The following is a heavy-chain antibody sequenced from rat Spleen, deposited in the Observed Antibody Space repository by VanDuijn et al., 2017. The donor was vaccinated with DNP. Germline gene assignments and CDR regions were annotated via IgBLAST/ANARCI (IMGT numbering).Heavy chain of an antibody. J-gene: IGHJ2*01. CDR1: GFTFSDYY. V-gene: IGHV5-20*01. CDR3: TTGHATGVTYY. Sequence: EVQLVESGGGLVQPGRSLKLSCAASGFTFSDYYMAWVRQVPGKGLEWIASITGGSGITSYPDSVKGRFTISRDDAKNTLSLQMDSLRSEDTATYYCTTGHATGVTYYWGRGVMVTVSS. CDR2: ITGGSGIT. D-gene: IGHD1-1*01.